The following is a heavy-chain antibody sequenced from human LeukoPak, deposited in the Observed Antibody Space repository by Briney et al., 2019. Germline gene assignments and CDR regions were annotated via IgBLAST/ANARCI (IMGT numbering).Heavy chain of an antibody. V-gene: IGHV4-59*08. D-gene: IGHD2-15*01. Sequence: NPSETLSLTCTVSGGSISSYYWSWIRQSPGKGLEWIGYIYYSGSTNYNPSLKSRVTISVGTSKNQFSLQLSSVTAADAAVYYCARHFCSGGSCYYFDYWGQGTLVTVSS. CDR3: ARHFCSGGSCYYFDY. J-gene: IGHJ4*02. CDR1: GGSISSYY. CDR2: IYYSGST.